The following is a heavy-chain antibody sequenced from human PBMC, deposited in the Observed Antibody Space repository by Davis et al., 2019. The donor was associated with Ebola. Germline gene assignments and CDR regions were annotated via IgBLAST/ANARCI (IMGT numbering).Heavy chain of an antibody. J-gene: IGHJ6*02. V-gene: IGHV3-48*02. CDR2: ISSGSGTL. Sequence: PARSLRLSCAASAFTFRNYAMPWVRPAPGKELEWISYISSGSGTLYYADSVKGRFTISRDNAKNSLYLQMNSLRDEDTAIYYCARDDDYTGGSWVYGWDVWGQGTTVTVAS. CDR3: ARDDDYTGGSWVYGWDV. CDR1: AFTFRNYA. D-gene: IGHD4-11*01.